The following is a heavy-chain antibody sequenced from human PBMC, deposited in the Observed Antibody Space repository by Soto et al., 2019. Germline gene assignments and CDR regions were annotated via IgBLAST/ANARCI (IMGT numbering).Heavy chain of an antibody. V-gene: IGHV3-23*01. CDR3: AKIPYYDFWSGYNNWFDP. J-gene: IGHJ5*02. D-gene: IGHD3-3*01. CDR1: GFTFSSYA. Sequence: EVQLLESGGGLVQPGGSLRLSCAASGFTFSSYAMSWVRQAPGKGLEWVSAISGSGGSTYYADSVKGRFTISRDNSKNTLYLQMNSLRAEDTAVYYCAKIPYYDFWSGYNNWFDPWGQGTLVTVSS. CDR2: ISGSGGST.